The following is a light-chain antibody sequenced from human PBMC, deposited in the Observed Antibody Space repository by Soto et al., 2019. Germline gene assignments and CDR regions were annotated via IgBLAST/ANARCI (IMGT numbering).Light chain of an antibody. J-gene: IGKJ1*01. CDR2: AAS. CDR1: QSISSY. Sequence: IQLTQSPSSLSASVGDRVTITCRASQSISSYLNWYQQKPGKAPKLLIYAASSLQSGVPSRFSGSGPGTDFTLTISSLQPEDFATYYCQQSYSTPPTFGQGTKVDIK. CDR3: QQSYSTPPT. V-gene: IGKV1-39*01.